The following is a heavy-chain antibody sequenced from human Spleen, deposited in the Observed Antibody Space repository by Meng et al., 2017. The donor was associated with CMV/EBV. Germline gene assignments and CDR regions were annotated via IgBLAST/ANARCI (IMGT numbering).Heavy chain of an antibody. V-gene: IGHV4-30-4*01. CDR2: IYYSGST. CDR1: SGDCY. J-gene: IGHJ4*02. CDR3: ARIKYYYDSSGYYSLYFDY. Sequence: SGDCYWSWIGQPPGKGLEWIGCIYYSGSTYYNPSLKSRVTISVDTSTNQFSLKLSSVTAADTAVYYCARIKYYYDSSGYYSLYFDYWGQGTLVTVSS. D-gene: IGHD3-22*01.